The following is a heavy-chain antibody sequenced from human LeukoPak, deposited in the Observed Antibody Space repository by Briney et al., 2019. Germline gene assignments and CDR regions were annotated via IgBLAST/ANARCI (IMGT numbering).Heavy chain of an antibody. CDR2: ISAYDGKT. D-gene: IGHD3-3*01. CDR3: ARGGYYDFWSGPDPGGFITGYYGMDV. CDR1: GYTFTSYG. Sequence: GASVKVSCKASGYTFTSYGISWVRQAPGQGLEWMGWISAYDGKTNYARKLQGRVTMTTDTSTSTAYMELRSLRSDDTAVYYCARGGYYDFWSGPDPGGFITGYYGMDVWGQGTTVTVSS. J-gene: IGHJ6*02. V-gene: IGHV1-18*01.